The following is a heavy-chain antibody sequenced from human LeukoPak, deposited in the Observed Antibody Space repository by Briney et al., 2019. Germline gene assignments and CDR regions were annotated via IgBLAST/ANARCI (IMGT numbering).Heavy chain of an antibody. CDR2: INHSGST. D-gene: IGHD4-23*01. J-gene: IGHJ5*02. CDR1: GGSFSGYY. Sequence: SETLSLTCAVYGGSFSGYYWSWIRQPPGKGLEWIGEINHSGSTNYNPSLKSRVTISVDTSKNQFSLKLSSVTAADTAVYYCATEEINGHGGNGLGLSNNWFDPWGQGTLVTVSS. V-gene: IGHV4-34*01. CDR3: ATEEINGHGGNGLGLSNNWFDP.